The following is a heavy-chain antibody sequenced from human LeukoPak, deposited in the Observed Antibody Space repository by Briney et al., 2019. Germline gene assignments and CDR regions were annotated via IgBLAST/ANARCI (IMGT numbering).Heavy chain of an antibody. J-gene: IGHJ4*02. V-gene: IGHV3-21*04. Sequence: PGGSLRLSCAASKFTFRNHGMNWVRQAPGKGLEWVSSISSSSSYIYYADSVKGRFTISRDNAKNSLYLQMNSLRAEDTAVYYCAKVGVAKKPYYLDYWGQGTLVTVSS. D-gene: IGHD3-3*01. CDR2: ISSSSSYI. CDR1: KFTFRNHG. CDR3: AKVGVAKKPYYLDY.